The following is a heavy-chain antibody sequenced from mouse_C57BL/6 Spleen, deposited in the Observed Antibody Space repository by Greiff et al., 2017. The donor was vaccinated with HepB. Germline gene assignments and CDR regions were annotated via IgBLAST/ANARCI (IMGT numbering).Heavy chain of an antibody. CDR2: IYPGSGST. V-gene: IGHV1-55*01. CDR1: GYTFTSYW. CDR3: ARGVYGNYVDWFAY. J-gene: IGHJ3*01. Sequence: QVQLQQPGAELVKPGASVKMSCKASGYTFTSYWITWVKQRPGQGLEWIGDIYPGSGSTNYNEKFKSKATLTVDTSSSTAYMQLSSLTSEDSAVYYCARGVYGNYVDWFAYWGQGTLVTVSA. D-gene: IGHD2-1*01.